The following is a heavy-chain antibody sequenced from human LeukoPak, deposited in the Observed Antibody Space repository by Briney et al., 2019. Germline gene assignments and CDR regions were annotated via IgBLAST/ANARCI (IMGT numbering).Heavy chain of an antibody. CDR1: GFTFSSYA. CDR3: ARDRATVVTRGGRAFDI. Sequence: GGSLRLSCAASGFTFSSYAMSWVRQAPGKGLEWVSAISGSGGSTYYADSVKGRFTISRDNAKNSLYLQMNSLRAEDTAVYYCARDRATVVTRGGRAFDIWGQGTMVTVSS. D-gene: IGHD4-23*01. CDR2: ISGSGGST. J-gene: IGHJ3*02. V-gene: IGHV3-23*01.